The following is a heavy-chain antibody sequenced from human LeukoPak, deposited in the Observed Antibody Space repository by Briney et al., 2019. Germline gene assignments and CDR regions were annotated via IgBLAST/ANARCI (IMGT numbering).Heavy chain of an antibody. J-gene: IGHJ6*02. V-gene: IGHV1-3*01. Sequence: ASVKVSCKASGYTFTNYDVHWVRQAPGQRPEWMGWINAGNGNTKYSQKFQGRVTMTRDTSTSTVYMELSSLRSEDTAVYYCASSVQLEQPRLNDGMDVWGQGTTVTVSS. CDR1: GYTFTNYD. CDR3: ASSVQLEQPRLNDGMDV. D-gene: IGHD1/OR15-1a*01. CDR2: INAGNGNT.